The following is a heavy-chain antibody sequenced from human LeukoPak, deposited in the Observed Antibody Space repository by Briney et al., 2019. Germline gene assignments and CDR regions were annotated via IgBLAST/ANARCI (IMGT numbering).Heavy chain of an antibody. CDR2: ISYNGSNK. J-gene: IGHJ4*02. V-gene: IGHV3-30*04. D-gene: IGHD3-3*01. CDR1: GFTFSSYA. CDR3: ARDQYDTWSRRGNFDS. Sequence: GGSLRLSCAASGFTFSSYAMHWVRQAPGKGLEWVAVISYNGSNKYYADSVKGRFTISRDNSKNALYLQMNSLRAEDTAVFYCARDQYDTWSRRGNFDSWGQGTLVIVSS.